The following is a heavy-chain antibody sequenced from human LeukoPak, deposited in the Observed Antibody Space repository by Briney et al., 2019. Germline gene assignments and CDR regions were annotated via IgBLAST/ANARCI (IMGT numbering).Heavy chain of an antibody. CDR2: INHSGST. Sequence: PSETLSLTCAVYGGSFSGYYWSWIRQPPGKGLEWIGEINHSGSTNYNPSLKSRVTISVDTSKNQFSLKLSSVTAADTAVYYCARNVAPGQWLVPYYFDYWGQGTLVTVSS. J-gene: IGHJ4*02. CDR1: GGSFSGYY. D-gene: IGHD6-19*01. CDR3: ARNVAPGQWLVPYYFDY. V-gene: IGHV4-34*01.